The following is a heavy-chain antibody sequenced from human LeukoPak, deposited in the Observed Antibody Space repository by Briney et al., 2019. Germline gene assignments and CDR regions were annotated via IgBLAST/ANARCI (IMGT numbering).Heavy chain of an antibody. CDR2: IDYSGST. V-gene: IGHV4-34*01. D-gene: IGHD2-2*03. CDR3: ATHSEIGYYSDY. Sequence: SETLSLTCAVYGRSFSGYYWSWIRQPPGKGLEWIGKIDYSGSTTYNPSLKSRLTISMDTPKNHYSLKLSSVTAADTAVYYCATHSEIGYYSDYWGRGTLVTVSS. CDR1: GRSFSGYY. J-gene: IGHJ4*02.